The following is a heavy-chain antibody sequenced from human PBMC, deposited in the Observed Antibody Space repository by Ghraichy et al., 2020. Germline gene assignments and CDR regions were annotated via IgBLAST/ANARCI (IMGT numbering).Heavy chain of an antibody. CDR2: LNRNGGSR. J-gene: IGHJ3*02. D-gene: IGHD3-22*01. CDR1: GFSFEDYD. Sequence: GGSLRLSCAVSGFSFEDYDMAWVRQAPGKGLEWVSGLNRNGGSRLYGHSVTGRFTISRDNANNSLYLQMNSLRADDTALYYCARKTYESSGYYDAFDIWGQGTKVTVSS. CDR3: ARKTYESSGYYDAFDI. V-gene: IGHV3-20*04.